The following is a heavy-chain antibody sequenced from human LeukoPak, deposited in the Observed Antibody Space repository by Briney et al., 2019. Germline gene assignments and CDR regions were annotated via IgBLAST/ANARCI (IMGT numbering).Heavy chain of an antibody. D-gene: IGHD3-22*01. V-gene: IGHV4-34*01. CDR1: GGSFSGYY. CDR2: INHSGSN. Sequence: PSETLSLTCAVYGGSFSGYYWSWIRQPPVRGLEWIGEINHSGSNNYNPSLKSRVTISVDTSKNQFSLKLSSVTAADTAVYYCARDLYYYDSSGGQGYWGQGTLVTVSS. J-gene: IGHJ4*02. CDR3: ARDLYYYDSSGGQGY.